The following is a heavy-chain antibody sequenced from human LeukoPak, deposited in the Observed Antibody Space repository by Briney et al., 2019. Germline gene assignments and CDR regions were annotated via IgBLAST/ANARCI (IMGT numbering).Heavy chain of an antibody. J-gene: IGHJ6*04. D-gene: IGHD2-2*01. V-gene: IGHV3-15*01. Sequence: PGGSLRLSCVASGFTFSNAWMSWVRQAPGKGLEWVGRIKSKTDGGTTDYAAPVKGRFTISRDDSKSTLYLQMNSLKTEDTAVYYCTTGVVVVPAAMGADYYYGMDVWGKGTTVTVSS. CDR3: TTGVVVVPAAMGADYYYGMDV. CDR2: IKSKTDGGTT. CDR1: GFTFSNAW.